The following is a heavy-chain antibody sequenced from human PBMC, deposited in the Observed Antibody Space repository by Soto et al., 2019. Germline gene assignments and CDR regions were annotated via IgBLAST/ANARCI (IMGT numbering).Heavy chain of an antibody. J-gene: IGHJ4*02. CDR1: GFSLSTSGVG. Sequence: QITLKESGPTLVKPTQTLTLTCTFSGFSLSTSGVGVGWIRQPPGKALEWLAIVYWDDDRRYSPSLNSRLTXTXXTSKNQVVLTMTNMDPVDTARYYCAHSGVRYYFDYWGQGTLVTVSS. V-gene: IGHV2-5*02. D-gene: IGHD3-3*01. CDR3: AHSGVRYYFDY. CDR2: VYWDDDR.